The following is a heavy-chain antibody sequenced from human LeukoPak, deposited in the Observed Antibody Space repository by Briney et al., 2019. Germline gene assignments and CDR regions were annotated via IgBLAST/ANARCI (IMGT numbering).Heavy chain of an antibody. CDR1: GSTFSNYA. D-gene: IGHD1-14*01. Sequence: GRSLRLSCAASGSTFSNYAMHWVRQAPGKGLEWVAVISYDGSNKYYADSVKGRFTISRDNSKNTLYLQMNSLRAEDTAVYYCARDYGTGFDYWGQGTLVTVSS. CDR2: ISYDGSNK. CDR3: ARDYGTGFDY. V-gene: IGHV3-30-3*01. J-gene: IGHJ4*02.